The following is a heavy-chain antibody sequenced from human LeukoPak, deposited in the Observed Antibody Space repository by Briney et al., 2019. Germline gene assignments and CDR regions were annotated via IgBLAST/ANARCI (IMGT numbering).Heavy chain of an antibody. CDR2: IYYSGST. CDR3: ARSNSGWSRDAFDI. Sequence: SETLSLTCTVSGGSISSYYWSWIRQPPGKGPEWIGYIYYSGSTNYSPSLKSRVTISVDTSKNQFSLKLSSVTATDTAMYYCARSNSGWSRDAFDIWGQGTMVTVSS. CDR1: GGSISSYY. J-gene: IGHJ3*02. D-gene: IGHD6-19*01. V-gene: IGHV4-59*08.